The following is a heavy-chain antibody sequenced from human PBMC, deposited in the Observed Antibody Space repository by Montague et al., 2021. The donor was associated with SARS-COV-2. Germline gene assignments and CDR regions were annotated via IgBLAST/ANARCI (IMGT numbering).Heavy chain of an antibody. Sequence: SLRLSCPASGFSFSSYHMNWVRQAPGKGLEWVSSISPSGDYIYSADSLKGRFIISRDNAKNSLYLQMSSLRAEDTAIYYCARASWIVATVPDYWGQGTLVTGSS. CDR3: ARASWIVATVPDY. J-gene: IGHJ4*02. CDR1: GFSFSSYH. V-gene: IGHV3-21*01. CDR2: ISPSGDYI. D-gene: IGHD5-12*01.